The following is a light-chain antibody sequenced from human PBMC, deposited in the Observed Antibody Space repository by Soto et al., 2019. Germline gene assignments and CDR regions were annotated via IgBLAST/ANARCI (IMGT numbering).Light chain of an antibody. CDR1: STNVGGYTL. CDR3: CSYTGSTSFPWV. Sequence: QSALTQPASVSGSPGQSITISCTGTSTNVGGYTLVSWFQQHPGKAPKLMIYEGSKRPSGVSHRFSGSKSGNTASLTISGLQAEDEAEYYCCSYTGSTSFPWVFGGGTKLTVL. CDR2: EGS. J-gene: IGLJ3*02. V-gene: IGLV2-23*03.